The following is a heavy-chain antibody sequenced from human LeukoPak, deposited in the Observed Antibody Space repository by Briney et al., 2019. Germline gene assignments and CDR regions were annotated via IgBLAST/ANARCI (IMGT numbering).Heavy chain of an antibody. CDR3: AKPRIVGVNWFDP. CDR2: ISVSGLST. V-gene: IGHV3-23*01. CDR1: GFTFSSYT. Sequence: PGGSLRLSCAASGFTFSSYTMSWVRQAPGKGLEWVSAISVSGLSTYYADSMKGRFTISRDNSKSTLYLQMNSLRAEDMAVYYCAKPRIVGVNWFDPWGQGTLVTVSS. J-gene: IGHJ5*02. D-gene: IGHD1-26*01.